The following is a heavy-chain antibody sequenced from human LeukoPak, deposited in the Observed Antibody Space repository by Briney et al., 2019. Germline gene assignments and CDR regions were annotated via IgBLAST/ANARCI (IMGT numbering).Heavy chain of an antibody. D-gene: IGHD5-18*01. J-gene: IGHJ4*02. CDR2: IYYSGST. CDR3: ARDCDTYGYGGYFDY. V-gene: IGHV4-59*01. CDR1: GGSISSYY. Sequence: PSETLSLTCTVSGGSISSYYWSWIRQPPGKGQEWIGYIYYSGSTNYNPSLKSRVTISVDTSKNQFSLKLSSVTAADTAVYYCARDCDTYGYGGYFDYWGQGTLVTVSS.